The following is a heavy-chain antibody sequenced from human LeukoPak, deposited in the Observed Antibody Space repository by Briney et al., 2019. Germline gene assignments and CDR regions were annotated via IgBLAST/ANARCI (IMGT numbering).Heavy chain of an antibody. Sequence: GGSLRLSCTASGFTFGDYAMSWFRQAPGKGLEWVGFIRSKAYGGTTEYAASVKGRFTISRDDSKSIAYLQMNSLKTEDTAVYYCTRGCGGDCYHYFDPWGQGTLVTVSS. V-gene: IGHV3-49*03. CDR1: GFTFGDYA. CDR2: IRSKAYGGTT. J-gene: IGHJ5*02. D-gene: IGHD2-21*02. CDR3: TRGCGGDCYHYFDP.